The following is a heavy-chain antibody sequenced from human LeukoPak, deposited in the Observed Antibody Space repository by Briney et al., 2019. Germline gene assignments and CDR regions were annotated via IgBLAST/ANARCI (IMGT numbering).Heavy chain of an antibody. CDR3: AKNLYYYYYYMDV. CDR1: GFTFSSYG. J-gene: IGHJ6*03. CDR2: IWYDGSNK. V-gene: IGHV3-33*06. Sequence: PGGSLRLSCAAPGFTFSSYGMHWVRQAPGKGLVWVAVIWYDGSNKYYADSVKGRFTISRDNSKNTLYLQMNSLRAEDTAVYYCAKNLYYYYYYMDVWGKGTTVTVSS.